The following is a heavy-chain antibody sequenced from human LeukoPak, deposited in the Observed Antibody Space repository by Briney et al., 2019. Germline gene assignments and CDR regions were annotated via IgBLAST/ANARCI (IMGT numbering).Heavy chain of an antibody. Sequence: GGSLRLSCAVSGITLSNYGMSWVRQAPGKGLEWVAGLSGSGGGTNYADSVKGRFTISRDNSKNTLYLQMNSLRAEDTAVYYCARMIAVAGFDYWGQGTLVTVSS. D-gene: IGHD6-19*01. V-gene: IGHV3-23*01. J-gene: IGHJ4*02. CDR2: LSGSGGGT. CDR1: GITLSNYG. CDR3: ARMIAVAGFDY.